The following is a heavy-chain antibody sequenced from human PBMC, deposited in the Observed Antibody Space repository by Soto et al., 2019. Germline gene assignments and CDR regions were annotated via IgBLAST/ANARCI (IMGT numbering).Heavy chain of an antibody. J-gene: IGHJ4*02. CDR3: ARDAPRPGIAARGDY. Sequence: GGSLRLSCAASGFTFSDYYMSWIRQAPGKGLEWVSYISSSGSTIYYADSVKGRFTISRDNAKNSLYLQMNSLRAEDTAVYYCARDAPRPGIAARGDYWGQGTLVTVSS. D-gene: IGHD6-6*01. CDR2: ISSSGSTI. CDR1: GFTFSDYY. V-gene: IGHV3-11*01.